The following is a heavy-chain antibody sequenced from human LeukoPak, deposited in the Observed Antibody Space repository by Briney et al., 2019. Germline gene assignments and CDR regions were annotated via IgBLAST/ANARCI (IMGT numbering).Heavy chain of an antibody. CDR3: ARGFDY. J-gene: IGHJ4*02. CDR2: INANSGDT. CDR1: GYTFTGYY. Sequence: GASVKVSCKTSGYTFTGYYLHWVRQAPGQGLEWMGWINANSGDTNYAQKLQGRVTMTTDTSTSTAYMELRSLRSDDTAVYYCARGFDYWGQGTLVTVSS. V-gene: IGHV1-18*04.